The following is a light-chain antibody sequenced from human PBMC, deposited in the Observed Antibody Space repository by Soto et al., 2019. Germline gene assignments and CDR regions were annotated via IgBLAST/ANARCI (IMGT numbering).Light chain of an antibody. V-gene: IGKV1-5*03. CDR1: QSLSSW. CDR3: QQYNSFPYT. Sequence: DIQMTQSPSTLSASVGDRVTITCRASQSLSSWLAWYQQNPGKAPNLLIYKASSLESGVPARFSGRGSGTEFTLTISSLQPDDFATYYCQQYNSFPYTFGQGTKLEIK. CDR2: KAS. J-gene: IGKJ2*01.